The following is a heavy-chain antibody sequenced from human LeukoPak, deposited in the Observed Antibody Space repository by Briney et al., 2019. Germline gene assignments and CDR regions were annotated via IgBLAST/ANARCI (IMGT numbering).Heavy chain of an antibody. Sequence: ASVKVSCKASGGTFSSYAISWVRQAPGQGLEWMGGIIPIFGTANYAQKFQGRVTITADKSTSTAYMELSSLRSEDTAVYYCASRATQLVGAFDIWAKGQWSPSLQ. CDR2: IIPIFGTA. CDR1: GGTFSSYA. CDR3: ASRATQLVGAFDI. V-gene: IGHV1-69*06. J-gene: IGHJ3*02. D-gene: IGHD6-13*01.